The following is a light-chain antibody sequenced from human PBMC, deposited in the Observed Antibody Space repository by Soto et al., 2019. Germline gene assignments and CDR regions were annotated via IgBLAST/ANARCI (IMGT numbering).Light chain of an antibody. CDR1: EDITNL. Sequence: DIQLTQSPSSLSASIGDRVTITCQASEDITNLLNWFQQKPGKAPKLLIFDASNLEAGDPSRFSGSGSGTDFTFNISSLQPEDIATDFCQQYADFPITFGQGTRLDIK. CDR3: QQYADFPIT. CDR2: DAS. J-gene: IGKJ5*01. V-gene: IGKV1-33*01.